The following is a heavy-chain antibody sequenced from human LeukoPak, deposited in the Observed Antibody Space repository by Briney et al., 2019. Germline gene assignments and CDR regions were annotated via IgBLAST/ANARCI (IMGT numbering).Heavy chain of an antibody. CDR3: ARDYIDAGAFDI. CDR1: GFTFSSYG. D-gene: IGHD3-10*01. CDR2: IWYDGSNK. Sequence: GGSLRLSCAASGFTFSSYGMHWVRQAPGKGLEWMAVIWYDGSNKYYADSVKGRFTISRDNSKNTLYLQMNSLRAEDTAVYYCARDYIDAGAFDIWGQGTMVTVSS. J-gene: IGHJ3*02. V-gene: IGHV3-33*01.